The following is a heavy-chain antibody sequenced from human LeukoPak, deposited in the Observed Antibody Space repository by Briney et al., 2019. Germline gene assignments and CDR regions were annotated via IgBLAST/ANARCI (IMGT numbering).Heavy chain of an antibody. CDR3: ATDDVAYCGGDCYTFDY. D-gene: IGHD2-21*02. Sequence: GASVKVSCKASGGTFSSYAISWVRQAPGQGLEWMGGIIPIFDTANYAQKFQGRVTITADESTSTAYMELSSLRSEDTAVYYCATDDVAYCGGDCYTFDYWGQGTLVTVSS. J-gene: IGHJ4*02. CDR2: IIPIFDTA. V-gene: IGHV1-69*13. CDR1: GGTFSSYA.